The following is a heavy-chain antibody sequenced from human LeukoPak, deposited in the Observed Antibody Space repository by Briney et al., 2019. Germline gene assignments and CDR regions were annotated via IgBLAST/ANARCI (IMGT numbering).Heavy chain of an antibody. CDR1: GFTFGDYA. CDR2: IRSKAYGGTT. Sequence: GRSLRPSCTASGFTFGDYAMSWVRQAPGKGLEWVGFIRSKAYGGTTEYAASVKGRFTISRDDSKSIAYLQMNSLKTEDTAVYYCTRCRIVVVTAVPDAFDIWGQGTMVTVSS. V-gene: IGHV3-49*04. CDR3: TRCRIVVVTAVPDAFDI. J-gene: IGHJ3*02. D-gene: IGHD2-21*02.